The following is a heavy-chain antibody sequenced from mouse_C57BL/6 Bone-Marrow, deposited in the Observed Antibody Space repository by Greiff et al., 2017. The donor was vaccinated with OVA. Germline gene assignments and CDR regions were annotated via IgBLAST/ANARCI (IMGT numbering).Heavy chain of an antibody. V-gene: IGHV1-59*01. CDR2: IDPSDSYT. CDR1: GYTFTSYW. CDR3: AIYYYGSSPYYYAMDY. J-gene: IGHJ4*01. D-gene: IGHD1-1*01. Sequence: VQLQQPGAELVRPGTSVKLSCKASGYTFTSYWMHWVKQRPGQGLEWIGVIDPSDSYTNYNQKFKGKATLTVDTSSSTAYIQLSSLTSEDSAVYYCAIYYYGSSPYYYAMDYWGQGTSVTVSS.